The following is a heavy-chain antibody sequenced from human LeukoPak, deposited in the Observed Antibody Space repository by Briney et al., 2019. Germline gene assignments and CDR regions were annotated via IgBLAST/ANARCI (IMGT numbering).Heavy chain of an antibody. CDR1: GYSISSGYY. D-gene: IGHD3-10*01. Sequence: PSETLSLICNVSGYSISSGYYWGWIRQPPGKGLEWIGSIYHSGSAYYNPSLKSRVTISIDTSKNQLSLRLRSVTAADTAVYYCARDRGNANPGSSLGFDYWGQGTLVTVSS. V-gene: IGHV4-38-2*02. J-gene: IGHJ4*02. CDR2: IYHSGSA. CDR3: ARDRGNANPGSSLGFDY.